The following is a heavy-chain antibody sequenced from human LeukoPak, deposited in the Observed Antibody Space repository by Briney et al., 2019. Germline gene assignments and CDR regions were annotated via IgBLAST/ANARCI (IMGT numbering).Heavy chain of an antibody. J-gene: IGHJ1*01. CDR2: ISGSGGST. V-gene: IGHV3-23*01. CDR1: GFTFSSYA. Sequence: GGSLRLSCAASGFTFSSYAMSWVRQAPGKGLEWVSAISGSGGSTYYADSVKGRFTISRDNAKNSLYLQMNSLRAEDTAVYYCARDRVRYCSGGSCLEYFQHWGQGTLVTVSS. CDR3: ARDRVRYCSGGSCLEYFQH. D-gene: IGHD2-15*01.